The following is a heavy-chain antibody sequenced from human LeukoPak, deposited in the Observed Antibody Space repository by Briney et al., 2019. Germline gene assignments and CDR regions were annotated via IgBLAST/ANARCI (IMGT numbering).Heavy chain of an antibody. D-gene: IGHD3-10*01. V-gene: IGHV4-39*07. CDR3: AGITGFGEYIDY. Sequence: SETLSLTCTVSGGSISSSNYYWGWIRQPPGKGLEWIGSIYHSGSTYYNPSLKSRVTISVDTSKNQFSLKLSSVTAADTAVYYCAGITGFGEYIDYWGQGTLVTVSS. CDR1: GGSISSSNYY. CDR2: IYHSGST. J-gene: IGHJ4*02.